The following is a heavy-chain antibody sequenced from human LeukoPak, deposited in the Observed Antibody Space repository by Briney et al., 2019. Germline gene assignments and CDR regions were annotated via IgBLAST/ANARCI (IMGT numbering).Heavy chain of an antibody. D-gene: IGHD3-10*01. CDR1: GYNFTSYW. CDR2: XXPSDSET. CDR3: ARPSGSGSYYNVLFDY. J-gene: IGHJ4*02. Sequence: GESLKISCKGSGYNFTSYWIGWVRQRPGKGLEXXXXXXPSDSETRYSPSFKGQVTISADKSITTAYVQWSSLKASDTAMYYCARPSGSGSYYNVLFDYWGQGTLVTVSS. V-gene: IGHV5-51*01.